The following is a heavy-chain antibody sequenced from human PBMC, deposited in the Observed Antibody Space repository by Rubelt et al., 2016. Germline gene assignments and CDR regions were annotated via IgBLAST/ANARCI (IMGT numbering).Heavy chain of an antibody. D-gene: IGHD6-13*01. Sequence: QVQLVQSGAEVKKPGSSVKVSCKASGGTFSSYAISWVRQAPGQGLEWMGGIIPIFGTANYAQKLQGRVTMTTERSTGTAYMGLRSLRSDDTAGYYCASMYSSSWYRGWFDPWGQGTLVTVSS. CDR1: GGTFSSYA. CDR3: ASMYSSSWYRGWFDP. CDR2: IIPIFGTA. J-gene: IGHJ5*02. V-gene: IGHV1-69*01.